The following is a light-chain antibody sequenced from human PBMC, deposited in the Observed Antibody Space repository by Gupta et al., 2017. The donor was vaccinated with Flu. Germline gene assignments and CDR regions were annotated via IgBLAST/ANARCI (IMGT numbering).Light chain of an antibody. V-gene: IGKV3-15*01. CDR2: GAS. Sequence: EIVMTQSPATLSVSPGGRATLSCWASQNIANHLAWYQLKPGRAPRLVIYGASTRATDIPARFGGGGAETEFTLTISSLQSEDFAVYYCQQDCDWPSTFGQGTKLDIK. CDR1: QNIANH. J-gene: IGKJ2*01. CDR3: QQDCDWPST.